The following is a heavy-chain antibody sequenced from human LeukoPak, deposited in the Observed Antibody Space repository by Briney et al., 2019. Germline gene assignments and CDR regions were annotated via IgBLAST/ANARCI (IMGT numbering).Heavy chain of an antibody. J-gene: IGHJ4*02. Sequence: GGSLRLSCAAPGFTFSRYRMNWVRQAPGKGLEWVSYISSSSSTIYYADSVKGRFTISRDNAKNSLYLQMNSLRAEDTAVYYCARGFTMIVVATGYWGQGTLVTVSS. CDR2: ISSSSSTI. CDR3: ARGFTMIVVATGY. D-gene: IGHD3-22*01. CDR1: GFTFSRYR. V-gene: IGHV3-48*01.